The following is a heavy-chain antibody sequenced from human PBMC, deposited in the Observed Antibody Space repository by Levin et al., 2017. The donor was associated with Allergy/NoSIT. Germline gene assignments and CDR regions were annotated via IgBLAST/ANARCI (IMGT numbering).Heavy chain of an antibody. CDR1: GYTFTSYG. V-gene: IGHV1-18*01. J-gene: IGHJ6*02. CDR2: ISAYNGNT. CDR3: ARKTYYDFWSGYWGPNYDYGMDV. D-gene: IGHD3-3*01. Sequence: ASVKVSCKASGYTFTSYGISWVRQAPGQGLEWMGWISAYNGNTNYAQKLQGRVTMTTDTSTSTAYMELRSLRSDDTAVYYCARKTYYDFWSGYWGPNYDYGMDVWGQGTTVTVSS.